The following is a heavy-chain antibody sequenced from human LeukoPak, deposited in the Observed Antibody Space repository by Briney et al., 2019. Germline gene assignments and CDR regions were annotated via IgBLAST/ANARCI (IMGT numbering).Heavy chain of an antibody. CDR3: ARDRVGSGWPRPYYFEV. CDR2: INPNSGGT. V-gene: IGHV1-2*02. D-gene: IGHD6-19*01. J-gene: IGHJ4*02. Sequence: ASVKVSCKASGYTFTGYYMHWVRQAPGQGLERMGWINPNSGGTNYAQKFQGRVTMTRDTSISTAYMELSRLRSDDTAVYYCARDRVGSGWPRPYYFEVWGQGTLVTVSS. CDR1: GYTFTGYY.